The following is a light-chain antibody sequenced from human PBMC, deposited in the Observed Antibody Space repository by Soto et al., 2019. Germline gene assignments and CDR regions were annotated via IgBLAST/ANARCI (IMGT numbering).Light chain of an antibody. J-gene: IGLJ1*01. CDR1: NSNLGSNT. CDR3: AAWDDSLNGRV. Sequence: QAVLTQPPSASGAPGQRVTISCSGSNSNLGSNTVNWYQQLPGTAPKLLIYYDNLRPSGGPDRISGSKSGTSAALAISGLQSDDEADYYCAAWDDSLNGRVFGTGTKLTVL. CDR2: YDN. V-gene: IGLV1-44*01.